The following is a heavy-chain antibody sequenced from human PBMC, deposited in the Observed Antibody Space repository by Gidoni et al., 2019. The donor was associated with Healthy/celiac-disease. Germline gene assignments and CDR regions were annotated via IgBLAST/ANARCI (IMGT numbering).Heavy chain of an antibody. CDR1: GFTFSSYG. V-gene: IGHV3-30*18. J-gene: IGHJ4*02. CDR2: ISYDGSNK. Sequence: QVQLVESGGGVVQPGRSLRLSCAASGFTFSSYGMHWVRQAPGKGLEWVAVISYDGSNKYYADSVKCRFTISRDNSKNTLYLQMNSLRAEDTAVYYCAKDPYPYSYGRGYFDYWGQGTLVTVSS. CDR3: AKDPYPYSYGRGYFDY. D-gene: IGHD5-18*01.